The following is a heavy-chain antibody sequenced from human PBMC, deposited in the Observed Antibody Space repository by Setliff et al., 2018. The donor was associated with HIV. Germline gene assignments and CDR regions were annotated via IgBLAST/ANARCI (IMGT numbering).Heavy chain of an antibody. CDR3: ARDSVARRTLGYYYYMDV. CDR2: IFYSGIT. J-gene: IGHJ6*03. V-gene: IGHV4-39*02. CDR1: GGSFTSRSYY. Sequence: PSETLSLTCTVSGGSFTSRSYYWGWIRQPPGKGLEWIGSIFYSGITYYNPSLKSRVTISVDTSKNQSSLNLTSVTAADTAVYYCARDSVARRTLGYYYYMDVWGKGTTVTVSS. D-gene: IGHD6-6*01.